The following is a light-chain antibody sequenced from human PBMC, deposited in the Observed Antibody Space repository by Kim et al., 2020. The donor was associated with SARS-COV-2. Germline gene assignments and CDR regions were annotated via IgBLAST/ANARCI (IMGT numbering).Light chain of an antibody. Sequence: DIVLTQSPATLSLSPGETATLSCRASQSLYTHLAWYQHKPGQAPRLLIYDASNRATGIPARFRGRGSGTDFTLTISSLEPDDVAVYYCQQRTDGWTFGQGTKVDIK. CDR2: DAS. CDR1: QSLYTH. CDR3: QQRTDGWT. V-gene: IGKV3-11*01. J-gene: IGKJ1*01.